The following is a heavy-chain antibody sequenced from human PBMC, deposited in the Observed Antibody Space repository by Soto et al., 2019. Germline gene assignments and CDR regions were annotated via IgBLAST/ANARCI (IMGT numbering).Heavy chain of an antibody. CDR3: AHRPGGSGWRYYFDY. CDR2: TYWNDDY. V-gene: IGHV2-5*01. Sequence: GSGPTLVNPTQTLTLTCSFSGFSLTSTGVGVGWFRQPPGKALEWLGLTYWNDDYRYRSSLRSRLTITKDTSKNQVVLTMTNMDPEDTATYYCAHRPGGSGWRYYFDYWGQGTLVTVSS. CDR1: GFSLTSTGVG. D-gene: IGHD6-19*01. J-gene: IGHJ4*02.